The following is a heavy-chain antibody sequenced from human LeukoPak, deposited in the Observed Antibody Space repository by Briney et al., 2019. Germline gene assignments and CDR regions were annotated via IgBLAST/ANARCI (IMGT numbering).Heavy chain of an antibody. CDR1: GGTFSSYA. D-gene: IGHD2-21*01. V-gene: IGHV1-69*05. Sequence: SVKVSCKASGGTFSSYAISWVRQAPGQGLEWMGGIIPIFGTANYAQKFQGRVTITTDESTSTAYMELSSLRSEDTAVYYCARGLRATPILWNYYYMDVWGKGTTVTVSS. J-gene: IGHJ6*03. CDR2: IIPIFGTA. CDR3: ARGLRATPILWNYYYMDV.